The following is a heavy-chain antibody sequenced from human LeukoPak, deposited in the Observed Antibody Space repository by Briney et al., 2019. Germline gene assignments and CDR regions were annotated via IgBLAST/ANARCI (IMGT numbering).Heavy chain of an antibody. CDR3: AKGGYCSSTTCYTIGGPINY. CDR1: GFTLSNYG. D-gene: IGHD2-2*01. CDR2: IRYDGSNK. V-gene: IGHV3-30*02. Sequence: PGGSLRLSCAASGFTLSNYGMHWVRQAPGKGLEWVAFIRYDGSNKYNADSVKGRFTISSDNSKNTLYLQMNSLRAEDTAVYYCAKGGYCSSTTCYTIGGPINYWGQGTLVTVSS. J-gene: IGHJ4*02.